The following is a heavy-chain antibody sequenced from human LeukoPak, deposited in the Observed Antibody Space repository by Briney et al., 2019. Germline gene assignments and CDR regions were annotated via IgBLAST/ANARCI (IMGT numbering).Heavy chain of an antibody. Sequence: PSETLSLTCTVSGGSISSSSYYRGWIRQPPGKGLEWIGSIYYSGSTYYNPSLKSRVTISVDTSKNQFSLKLSSVTAADTAVYYCARQYYDILTGYHTDSYFDYWGQGTLVTVSS. CDR3: ARQYYDILTGYHTDSYFDY. D-gene: IGHD3-9*01. V-gene: IGHV4-39*01. CDR2: IYYSGST. J-gene: IGHJ4*02. CDR1: GGSISSSSYY.